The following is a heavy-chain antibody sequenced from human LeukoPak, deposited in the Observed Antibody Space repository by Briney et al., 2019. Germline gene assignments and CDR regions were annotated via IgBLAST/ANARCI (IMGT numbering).Heavy chain of an antibody. Sequence: GGSLRLSCAASGLTFSNAWMSWVRQAPGKGLEWVGRIKSKTDGGTTDYAAPVKGRFTISRDDSKNTLYLQMNSLRTEDTAVYYCTTDFNDFWSGHYPTYYFDYWGQGTLVTVSS. V-gene: IGHV3-15*01. CDR2: IKSKTDGGTT. J-gene: IGHJ4*02. D-gene: IGHD3-3*01. CDR1: GLTFSNAW. CDR3: TTDFNDFWSGHYPTYYFDY.